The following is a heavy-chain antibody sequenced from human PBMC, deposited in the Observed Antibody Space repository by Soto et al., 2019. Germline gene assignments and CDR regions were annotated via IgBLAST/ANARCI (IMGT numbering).Heavy chain of an antibody. J-gene: IGHJ5*02. CDR2: IIPILGIA. CDR1: GGTFSSYT. Sequence: SVKVSCKASGGTFSSYTISWVRQAPGQGLEWMGRIIPILGIANYAQKFQGRVTITADKSTSTAYMELSSLRSEDTAVYYCARAGASGVVLGNWFDPWGQGTLVTVSS. CDR3: ARAGASGVVLGNWFDP. D-gene: IGHD2-8*02. V-gene: IGHV1-69*02.